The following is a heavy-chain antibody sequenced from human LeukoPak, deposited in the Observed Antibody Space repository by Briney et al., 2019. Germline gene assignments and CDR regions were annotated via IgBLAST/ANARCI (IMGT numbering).Heavy chain of an antibody. V-gene: IGHV3-74*01. Sequence: SGGSLRLSCATSGFTLSMYWMHWAPQVAGEGLVWVSNIDYNGGTTHYADSVRGRFTISRDNAKNTVYLQMNNLRVEDTAVYFCVREVGSFDDWGQGILVTVSP. J-gene: IGHJ4*02. D-gene: IGHD1-26*01. CDR1: GFTLSMYW. CDR2: IDYNGGTT. CDR3: VREVGSFDD.